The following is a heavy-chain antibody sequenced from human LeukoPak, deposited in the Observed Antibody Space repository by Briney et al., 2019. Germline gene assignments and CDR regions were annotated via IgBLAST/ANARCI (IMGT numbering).Heavy chain of an antibody. CDR3: ARLISRSWFDP. V-gene: IGHV3-11*06. CDR2: ISSSSSYT. D-gene: IGHD3-16*01. J-gene: IGHJ5*02. CDR1: GFTFSDYY. Sequence: TGGSLRLSRAASGFTFSDYYMSWIRQAPGKGLEWVSYISSSSSYTNYADSVKGRFTISRDNAKNSLYLQMNSLRAEDTAVYYCARLISRSWFDPWGQGTLVTVSS.